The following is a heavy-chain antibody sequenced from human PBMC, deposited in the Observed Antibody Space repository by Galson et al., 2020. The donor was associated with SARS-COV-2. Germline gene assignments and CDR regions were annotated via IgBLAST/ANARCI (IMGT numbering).Heavy chain of an antibody. CDR3: ARETIVGAPPGFDI. CDR1: GFTFSSYW. D-gene: IGHD1-26*01. V-gene: IGHV3-7*03. J-gene: IGHJ3*02. Sequence: SCAASGFTFSSYWMSWVRQAPGKGLEWVANIREDGSEKYYVDSVKGRFTISRDNAKNSLYLQMNSLRAEDTAVYFCARETIVGAPPGFDIWGQGTMVTVSS. CDR2: IREDGSEK.